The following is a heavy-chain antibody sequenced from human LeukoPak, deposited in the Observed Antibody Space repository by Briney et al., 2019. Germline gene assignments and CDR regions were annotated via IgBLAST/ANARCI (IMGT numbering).Heavy chain of an antibody. CDR2: INPNSGGT. CDR1: GYTFTGYY. D-gene: IGHD4-4*01. J-gene: IGHJ3*02. CDR3: ARVGGMTTINNAAFDI. V-gene: IGHV1-2*02. Sequence: ASVKVSCKASGYTFTGYYMHWVRQAPGQGLEWMGWINPNSGGTNYAQKFQGRVTMTRDTSISTAYMELSRLRSDDTAVYYCARVGGMTTINNAAFDIWGQGTMVTVSS.